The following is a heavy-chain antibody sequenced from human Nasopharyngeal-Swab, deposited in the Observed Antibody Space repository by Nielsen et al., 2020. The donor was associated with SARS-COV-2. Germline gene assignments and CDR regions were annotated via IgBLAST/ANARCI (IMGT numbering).Heavy chain of an antibody. D-gene: IGHD1-26*01. Sequence: ASVKVSCKVSGYTLTELSMHWVRQAPGKGLEWMGGFDPEDGETIYAQKFQGRVTMTEDTSTDTAYMELSSLRSEDTAVYYCATDLGVRSSGDNDYWGQGTLVTVSS. CDR1: GYTLTELS. CDR3: ATDLGVRSSGDNDY. V-gene: IGHV1-24*01. CDR2: FDPEDGET. J-gene: IGHJ4*02.